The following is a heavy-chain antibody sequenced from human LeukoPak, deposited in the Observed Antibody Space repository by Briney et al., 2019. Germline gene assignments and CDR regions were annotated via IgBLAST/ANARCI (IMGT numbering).Heavy chain of an antibody. V-gene: IGHV1-46*01. D-gene: IGHD1-26*01. CDR3: ASPCTGVGVLAY. CDR2: INPSGGLT. CDR1: GYTFTNYY. J-gene: IGHJ4*02. Sequence: ASVKVSCKGSGYTFTNYYMHWLRQAPGQGLEWMGIINPSGGLTSYAQKFQGRVTMTRDTSTSTVYMELSSLRSEDTAVYYCASPCTGVGVLAYWGQGILVTVSS.